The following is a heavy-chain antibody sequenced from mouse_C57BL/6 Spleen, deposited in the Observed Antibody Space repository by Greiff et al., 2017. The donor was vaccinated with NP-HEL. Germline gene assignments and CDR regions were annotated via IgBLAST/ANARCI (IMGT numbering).Heavy chain of an antibody. V-gene: IGHV1-69*01. CDR3: ARGGNYGNSYWYFDV. CDR2: IDPSDSYT. D-gene: IGHD2-1*01. CDR1: GYTFTSYW. J-gene: IGHJ1*03. Sequence: QVQLKQPGAELVMPGASVKLSCKASGYTFTSYWMHWVKQRPGQGLEWIGEIDPSDSYTNYNQKFKGKSTLTVDKSSSTAYMQLSSLTSEDSAVYYCARGGNYGNSYWYFDVWGTGTTVTVSS.